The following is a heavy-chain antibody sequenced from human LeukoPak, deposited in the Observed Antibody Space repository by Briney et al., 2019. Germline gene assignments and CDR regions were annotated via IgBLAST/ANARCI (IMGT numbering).Heavy chain of an antibody. CDR2: INPSGGST. Sequence: GASVTVSCKASGYTFTSYYMHWVRQAPGQGLEWMGLINPSGGSTSYAQKFQGRVTMTRDTSTSTVYMELSSLRSEDTAVYYCARVYYYDSSGWDAFDIWGQGTMVTVSS. J-gene: IGHJ3*02. CDR3: ARVYYYDSSGWDAFDI. CDR1: GYTFTSYY. V-gene: IGHV1-46*01. D-gene: IGHD3-22*01.